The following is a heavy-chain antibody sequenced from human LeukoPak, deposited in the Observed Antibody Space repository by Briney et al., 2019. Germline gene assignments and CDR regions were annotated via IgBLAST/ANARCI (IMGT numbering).Heavy chain of an antibody. D-gene: IGHD3-22*01. J-gene: IGHJ6*02. V-gene: IGHV3-23*01. CDR3: AKDSRESSGHFPYYYYYHYGLDV. CDR1: GFIFSSSA. CDR2: ISGGGDDT. Sequence: GGSLRLSCAVSGFIFSSSAMSWVRQAPGKGLEWVSAISGGGDDTSYADSARGRFTVSRDNSMNTLYLQMNSLRAEDTAVYYCAKDSRESSGHFPYYYYYHYGLDVWGQGTTVTVS.